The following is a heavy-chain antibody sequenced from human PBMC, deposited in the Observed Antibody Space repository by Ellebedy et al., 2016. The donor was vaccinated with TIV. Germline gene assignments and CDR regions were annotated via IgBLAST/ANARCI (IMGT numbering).Heavy chain of an antibody. V-gene: IGHV3-30*02. CDR2: KRFDGRNE. CDR3: TRETSPPPGAVAGTGFDC. J-gene: IGHJ4*02. D-gene: IGHD6-19*01. CDR1: GFSFSAYG. Sequence: GESLKISCVASGFSFSAYGMHWVRQAPGKGLEWVAFKRFDGRNEYNADSVKGRFIISRDMSKDTLYLQMTRMRAEDTATYYCTRETSPPPGAVAGTGFDCWGQGTLVIVSS.